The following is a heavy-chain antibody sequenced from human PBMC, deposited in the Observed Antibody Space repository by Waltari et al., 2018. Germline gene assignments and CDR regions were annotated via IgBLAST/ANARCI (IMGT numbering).Heavy chain of an antibody. D-gene: IGHD3-22*01. J-gene: IGHJ4*02. CDR1: GFIFSAYA. CDR3: TRKANIDGSEYWYEFDH. Sequence: EVQLVESGGGLVQPGGSLKLSCAASGFIFSAYAMHWVRQASGKGLEWVGRIRSKTNNYATAYAASVKGRVTISRDDSKNTAYLQMNSLKTEDSAVYFCTRKANIDGSEYWYEFDHWGQGTLVTVSS. V-gene: IGHV3-73*01. CDR2: IRSKTNNYAT.